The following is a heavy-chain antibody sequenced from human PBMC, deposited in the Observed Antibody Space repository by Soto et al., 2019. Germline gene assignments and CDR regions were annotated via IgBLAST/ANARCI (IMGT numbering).Heavy chain of an antibody. D-gene: IGHD2-2*01. Sequence: EVQLVESGGGLVKPGGSLRLSCAASGFTFSSYSMNWVRQAPGKGLEWVSSISSSSSYIYYADSVKGRFTISRDNAKNXLFXQMNSLRAEDTAVYYCARDPIVVVPAAKAHIWFDPWGQGTLVTVSS. CDR1: GFTFSSYS. CDR3: ARDPIVVVPAAKAHIWFDP. V-gene: IGHV3-21*01. CDR2: ISSSSSYI. J-gene: IGHJ5*02.